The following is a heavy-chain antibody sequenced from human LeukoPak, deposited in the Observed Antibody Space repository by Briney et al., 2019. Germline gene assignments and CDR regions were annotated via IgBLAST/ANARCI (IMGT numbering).Heavy chain of an antibody. CDR3: ANLHRAPPDY. V-gene: IGHV3-23*01. J-gene: IGHJ4*02. CDR2: ISNSGDTT. Sequence: PGGSLRLSCAASGFTFSTYSMNWVRQAPGKGLEWVSVISNSGDTTYYADSVKGRFTISRDNSKNTLYLQMDSLRAEDTAIYYCANLHRAPPDYWGQGTLVTVSS. CDR1: GFTFSTYS.